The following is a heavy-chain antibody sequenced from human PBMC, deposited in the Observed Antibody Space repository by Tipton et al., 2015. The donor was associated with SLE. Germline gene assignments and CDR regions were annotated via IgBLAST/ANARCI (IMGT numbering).Heavy chain of an antibody. J-gene: IGHJ4*02. CDR3: AREGGGGYFDY. CDR2: ISSSGSTI. D-gene: IGHD3-16*01. CDR1: GFTFSSYE. Sequence: SLRLSCAASGFTFSSYEMNWVRQAPGKGLEWVSYISSSGSTIYYADSVKGRFTISRDNAKNSLYLQMNSLRAEDTAVYYCAREGGGGYFDYWGQGTLVTVSS. V-gene: IGHV3-48*03.